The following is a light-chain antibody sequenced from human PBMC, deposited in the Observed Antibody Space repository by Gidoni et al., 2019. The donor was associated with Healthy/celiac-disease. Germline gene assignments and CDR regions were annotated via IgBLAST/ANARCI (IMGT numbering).Light chain of an antibody. CDR2: EVS. Sequence: QTDLTQPASVSGSPGPSINISCTGTRRDVGGYNYVSWYQEHPGKAPKLMIYEVSNRTSGVSTRFSVSKSGNTASLTISGLQAEAEADYYCSSYTSSSTWVFGGGTKLTVL. CDR3: SSYTSSSTWV. CDR1: RRDVGGYNY. V-gene: IGLV2-14*01. J-gene: IGLJ3*02.